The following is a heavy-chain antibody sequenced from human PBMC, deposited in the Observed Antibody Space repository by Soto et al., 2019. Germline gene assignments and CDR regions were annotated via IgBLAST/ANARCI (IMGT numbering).Heavy chain of an antibody. D-gene: IGHD3-10*01. CDR1: GFSFATYG. Sequence: QVQLVESGGGVVQPGTSLRLSCAASGFSFATYGMHWVRQAPGEGLEWVAVVSYEGNVQYYADSVRGRFTISRDNSKNTLYLQLHSLRAEDTAVYYCAKESLPKIMVYCYFDLWGRGTLVTVSS. CDR2: VSYEGNVQ. J-gene: IGHJ2*01. CDR3: AKESLPKIMVYCYFDL. V-gene: IGHV3-30*18.